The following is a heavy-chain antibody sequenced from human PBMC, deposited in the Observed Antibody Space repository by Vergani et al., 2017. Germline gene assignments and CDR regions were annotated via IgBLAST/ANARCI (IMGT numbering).Heavy chain of an antibody. CDR3: GRSGLISPRHWFDP. D-gene: IGHD2-15*01. CDR2: IYHSGNT. J-gene: IGHJ5*02. CDR1: GGSISSSSYY. V-gene: IGHV4-39*07. Sequence: QLQLQESGPGLVKPSETLSLTCTVSGGSISSSSYYWGWIRQPPGKGLEWIGNIYHSGNTYYNPSLKIRVTISVDTSKNQFSLKLSSVTAADTAVYYCGRSGLISPRHWFDPWGQGTLVTVSS.